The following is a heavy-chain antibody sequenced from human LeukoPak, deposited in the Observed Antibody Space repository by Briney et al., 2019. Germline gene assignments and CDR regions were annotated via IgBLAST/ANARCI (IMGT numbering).Heavy chain of an antibody. V-gene: IGHV6-1*01. Sequence: SQTLSLTCAISGDSVSSNSAAWNWIRQSPSRGLEWLGRTYYRSKWYNDYAVSVKSRITINPDTSKNQFSLKLSSVTAADTAVYYCARDNPIRLGELSLSGYSDAFDIWGQGTMVTVSS. J-gene: IGHJ3*02. CDR2: TYYRSKWYN. D-gene: IGHD3-16*02. CDR1: GDSVSSNSAA. CDR3: ARDNPIRLGELSLSGYSDAFDI.